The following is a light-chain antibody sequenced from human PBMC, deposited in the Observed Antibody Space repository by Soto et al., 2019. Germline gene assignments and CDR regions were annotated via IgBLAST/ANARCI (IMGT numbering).Light chain of an antibody. CDR3: QQYGSSRT. CDR1: QSVRTY. V-gene: IGKV3-20*01. J-gene: IGKJ1*01. CDR2: DAS. Sequence: EIVMTQSPDTLYVSTGEGATLSCRASQSVRTYLAWYQVKPGQAPRLLIYDASRRASGIPDRFSGSGSGTDFTLTISRLEPEDFAVYYCQQYGSSRTFGQGTKVDIK.